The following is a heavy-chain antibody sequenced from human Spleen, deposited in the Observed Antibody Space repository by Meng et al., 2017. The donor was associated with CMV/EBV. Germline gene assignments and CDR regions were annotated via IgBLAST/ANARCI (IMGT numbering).Heavy chain of an antibody. CDR1: GGSTSSSRHY. CDR2: IYYSGNT. Sequence: QVRLSDGGGGLFKPLETLSPPAPVSGGSTSSSRHYGGWIRQPPGKGLEWIGSIYYSGNTYYNPSLRSRVTMSLDTSKNQFSLKLSSVTATDTAVYYCARHDGGYGDYFDHWGQGTLVTVSS. CDR3: ARHDGGYGDYFDH. J-gene: IGHJ4*02. V-gene: IGHV4-39*01. D-gene: IGHD5-12*01.